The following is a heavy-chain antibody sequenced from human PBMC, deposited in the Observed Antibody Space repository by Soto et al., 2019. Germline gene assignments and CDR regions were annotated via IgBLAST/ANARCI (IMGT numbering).Heavy chain of an antibody. Sequence: ASVKVSCKASGYTFTTYDINWVRQAAGQGLEWMGWMSPDSGTTGYAQKFQGGVTMTRDTSIITAYLELTSLKSEDTAVYYCSRGRRTRVVPIDFRRGANWFAPWGQGPLVTVSA. J-gene: IGHJ5*02. D-gene: IGHD3-3*01. V-gene: IGHV1-8*01. CDR3: SRGRRTRVVPIDFRRGANWFAP. CDR1: GYTFTTYD. CDR2: MSPDSGTT.